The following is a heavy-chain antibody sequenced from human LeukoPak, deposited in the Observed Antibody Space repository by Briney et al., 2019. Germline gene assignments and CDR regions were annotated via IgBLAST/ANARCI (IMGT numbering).Heavy chain of an antibody. J-gene: IGHJ3*02. CDR3: AKVAYYYDSSGPSYAFDI. D-gene: IGHD3-22*01. CDR2: ISYDGSNK. V-gene: IGHV3-30*04. CDR1: GFTFSSYA. Sequence: GGSLRLSCAASGFTFSSYAMHCVRQAPGEGLEWVAVISYDGSNKYYAASVKGRFTISRDNSKNTLYLQMNSLRAEDTAVYYCAKVAYYYDSSGPSYAFDIWGQGTMVTVSS.